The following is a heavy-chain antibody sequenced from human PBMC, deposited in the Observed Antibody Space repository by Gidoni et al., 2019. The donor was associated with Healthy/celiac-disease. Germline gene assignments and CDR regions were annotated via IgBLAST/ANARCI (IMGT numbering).Heavy chain of an antibody. V-gene: IGHV3-33*01. CDR2: ELLCGKYK. J-gene: IGHJ4*02. Sequence: QVQLVESGGGVVQPGRSLRLSCAASGFTFSSYGMHWVRQAPGKGLAWVASELLCGKYKYYAEPVKGQFTISRDNSKNTLYLQMNSLRAEDTAVYYCARGSVSYYDFWSGYLGATNFDYWGQGTLVTVSS. CDR1: GFTFSSYG. CDR3: ARGSVSYYDFWSGYLGATNFDY. D-gene: IGHD3-3*01.